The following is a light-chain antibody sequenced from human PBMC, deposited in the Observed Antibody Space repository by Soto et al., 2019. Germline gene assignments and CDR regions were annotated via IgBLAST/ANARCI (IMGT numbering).Light chain of an antibody. CDR2: GAS. J-gene: IGKJ4*01. Sequence: VLTQSPGTLSLSPGDSATLSCRASQSVSSSYLAWYQQKPGQAPRLLIYGASSRATGIQDRFSGSGSGTEFTLTITSLEPEDFAVYYCKQRSSWLTCGGGTKVDIK. CDR3: KQRSSWLT. CDR1: QSVSSSY. V-gene: IGKV3D-20*02.